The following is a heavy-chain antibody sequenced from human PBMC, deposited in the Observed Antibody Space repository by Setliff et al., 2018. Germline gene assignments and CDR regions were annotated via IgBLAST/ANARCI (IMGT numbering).Heavy chain of an antibody. Sequence: GASVKVSYKASGFTFSSYAMNWVRQAPGKGLEWVSAISDSGGSAYYADSVKGRFTISRDNSKNTLYLQMTSLRAEDTAVYYCAKSMTTEIYFDYWGQGTLVTVSS. D-gene: IGHD4-17*01. V-gene: IGHV3-23*01. CDR3: AKSMTTEIYFDY. CDR2: ISDSGGSA. J-gene: IGHJ4*02. CDR1: GFTFSSYA.